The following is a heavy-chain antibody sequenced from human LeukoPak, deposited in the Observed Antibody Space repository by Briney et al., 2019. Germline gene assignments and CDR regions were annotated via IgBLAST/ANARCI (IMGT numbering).Heavy chain of an antibody. CDR1: GYTFTGYY. CDR3: ATFALFSSSPAFDY. D-gene: IGHD6-13*01. J-gene: IGHJ4*02. CDR2: INPNSGGT. V-gene: IGHV1-2*02. Sequence: GASVKVSCKASGYTFTGYYMHWVRQAPGQGLEWMGWINPNSGGTNYAQKFQGRVTMTRDTSISTAYMELSRLRSDDTAVYYCATFALFSSSPAFDYWGQGTLVTVSS.